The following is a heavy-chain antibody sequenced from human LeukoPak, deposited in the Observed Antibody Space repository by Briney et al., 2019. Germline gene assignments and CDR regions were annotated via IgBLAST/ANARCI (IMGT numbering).Heavy chain of an antibody. CDR3: AGEAIYGSGSYGPYYYGMDV. CDR1: GGSISSYY. CDR2: IYYSGST. D-gene: IGHD3-10*01. Sequence: PSETLSLTCTVSGGSISSYYWSWVRQPPGKGLEWIGYIYYSGSTNYNPSLKSRVTISVDTSKNQFSLKLSSVTAADTAVYYCAGEAIYGSGSYGPYYYGMDVWGQGTTVTVSS. J-gene: IGHJ6*02. V-gene: IGHV4-59*01.